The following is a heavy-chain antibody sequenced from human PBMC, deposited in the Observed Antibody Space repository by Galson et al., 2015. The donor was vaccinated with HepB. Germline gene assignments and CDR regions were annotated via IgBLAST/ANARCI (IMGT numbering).Heavy chain of an antibody. D-gene: IGHD3-3*01. CDR1: GFTFSSYW. V-gene: IGHV3-7*01. CDR3: ARVSLAGETEYYDFWSGYFDP. Sequence: SLRLSCAASGFTFSSYWMSWVRQAPGKGLEWVANIKQDGSEKYYVDSVKGRFTISRDNAKNSLYLQMNSLRAEDTAVYYCARVSLAGETEYYDFWSGYFDPWGQGTLVTVSS. J-gene: IGHJ5*02. CDR2: IKQDGSEK.